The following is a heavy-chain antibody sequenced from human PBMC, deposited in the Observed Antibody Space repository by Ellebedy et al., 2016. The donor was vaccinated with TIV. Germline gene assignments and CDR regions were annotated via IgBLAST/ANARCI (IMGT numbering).Heavy chain of an antibody. CDR1: GYHFSSYW. V-gene: IGHV5-51*01. D-gene: IGHD3-9*01. Sequence: GESLKISCNGSGYHFSSYWIGWVRQMPGKGLEWMGLIYPGDSETRYNPSFQGRVTSSADTSISSVSLQFSSLKASDTAMYYCARHRMLGLTSHRNAYHIWGQGTMVTVSS. CDR2: IYPGDSET. J-gene: IGHJ3*02. CDR3: ARHRMLGLTSHRNAYHI.